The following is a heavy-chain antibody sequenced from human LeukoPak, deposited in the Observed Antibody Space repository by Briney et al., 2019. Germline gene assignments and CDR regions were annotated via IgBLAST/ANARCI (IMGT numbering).Heavy chain of an antibody. Sequence: SCKASGGTFSSYAMSWVRQAPGKGLEWVSAISGSGGSTYYADSVKGRFTISRDNSKNTLYLQMNSLRAEDTAVYYCAKEEQWLNNWFDPWGQGTLVTVSS. D-gene: IGHD6-19*01. CDR2: ISGSGGST. J-gene: IGHJ5*02. CDR3: AKEEQWLNNWFDP. CDR1: GGTFSSYA. V-gene: IGHV3-23*01.